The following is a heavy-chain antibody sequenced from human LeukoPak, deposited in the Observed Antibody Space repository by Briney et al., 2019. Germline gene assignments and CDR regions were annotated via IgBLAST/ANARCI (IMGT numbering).Heavy chain of an antibody. V-gene: IGHV4-59*08. CDR3: ASLRERSYYARGFDY. D-gene: IGHD1-26*01. CDR2: IYYSGST. Sequence: NPSETLSLTCTVSGGSISSYYWSWIRQPPGKGLEWIGYIYYSGSTNYNPSLKSRVTISVDTSKNQFSLKLSSVTAAVTAMYYCASLRERSYYARGFDYWGQGTLVTVSS. CDR1: GGSISSYY. J-gene: IGHJ4*02.